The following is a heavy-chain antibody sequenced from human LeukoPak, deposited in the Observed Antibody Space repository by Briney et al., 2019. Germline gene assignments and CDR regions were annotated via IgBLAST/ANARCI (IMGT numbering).Heavy chain of an antibody. J-gene: IGHJ5*02. Sequence: GASVKVSCKASGGTFSSYAISWVRQAPGQGLEWMGGIIPIFGTANYAQKFQGRVTITADKSTSTAYMELSSLRSEDTAVYYCARDVQMATIFGELDPWGQGTLVTVSS. CDR1: GGTFSSYA. CDR2: IIPIFGTA. D-gene: IGHD5-24*01. CDR3: ARDVQMATIFGELDP. V-gene: IGHV1-69*06.